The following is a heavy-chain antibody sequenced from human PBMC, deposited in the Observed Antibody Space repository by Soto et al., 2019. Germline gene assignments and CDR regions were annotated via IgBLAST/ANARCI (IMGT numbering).Heavy chain of an antibody. V-gene: IGHV3-23*01. CDR3: AKDQGYYYDSSGLS. CDR2: ISGSGGST. D-gene: IGHD3-22*01. Sequence: PGGSLRLSCAASGFTFSSYAMSWVRQAPGKGLEWVSAISGSGGSTYYADSVKGRFTISRDNSKNTLYLQMNSLRAEDTAVYYCAKDQGYYYDSSGLSWGQGTLVTVS. J-gene: IGHJ4*02. CDR1: GFTFSSYA.